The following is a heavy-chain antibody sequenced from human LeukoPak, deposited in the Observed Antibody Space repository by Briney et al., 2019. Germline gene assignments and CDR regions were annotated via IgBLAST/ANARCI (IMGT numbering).Heavy chain of an antibody. Sequence: GESLKISCKGSGYSFTSFWTGWVRQMPGKGLEWMGIIYPGDSDTRYSPSFQGQVTISADKSISTAYLQWSSLKASDTAMYYCARLRYCSGGSCYSFDYWGQGTLVTVSS. CDR3: ARLRYCSGGSCYSFDY. D-gene: IGHD2-15*01. J-gene: IGHJ4*02. CDR1: GYSFTSFW. CDR2: IYPGDSDT. V-gene: IGHV5-51*01.